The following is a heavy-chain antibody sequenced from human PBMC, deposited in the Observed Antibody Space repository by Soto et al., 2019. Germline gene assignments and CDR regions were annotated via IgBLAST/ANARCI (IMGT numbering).Heavy chain of an antibody. D-gene: IGHD3-22*01. J-gene: IGHJ4*02. V-gene: IGHV4-4*07. Sequence: PSETLSLTCTVSGGAMTAYYWTWNRQIPGKGLEWIVHDSAFGVTRYNPTLESRLPISPDTTKNQIFLKVTSVTAADTAVYYCASYRSGSYETFDYWGQGTLVTVSS. CDR3: ASYRSGSYETFDY. CDR1: GGAMTAYY. CDR2: DSAFGVT.